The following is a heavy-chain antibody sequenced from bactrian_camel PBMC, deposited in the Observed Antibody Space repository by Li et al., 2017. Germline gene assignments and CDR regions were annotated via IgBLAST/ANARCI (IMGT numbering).Heavy chain of an antibody. CDR3: ALGSSASAWTSLSASTFVY. V-gene: IGHV3S53*01. J-gene: IGHJ4*01. Sequence: HVQLVESGGGSVQAGGSLTLSCVASGYSTSSVCMGWFRQAPGKEREGVASIHIDGSTSYADSVLGRFTIVSDTANHILYLQMNNLKPEDTAVYYCALGSSASAWTSLSASTFVYWGQGTQVTVS. D-gene: IGHD2*01. CDR1: GYSTSSVC. CDR2: IHIDGST.